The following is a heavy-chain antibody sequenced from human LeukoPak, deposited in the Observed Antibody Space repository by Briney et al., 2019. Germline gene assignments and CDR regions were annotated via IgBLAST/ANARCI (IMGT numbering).Heavy chain of an antibody. CDR1: GFTVSSNY. CDR2: IYSGGST. J-gene: IGHJ5*02. CDR3: AKGQGHNWFDP. Sequence: GGSLRLSCAASGFTVSSNYMSWVRQAPGKGLEWVSVIYSGGSTYYADPVKGRFTISRDNSKNTLYLQMNSLRAEDTAVYYCAKGQGHNWFDPWGQGTLVTVSS. V-gene: IGHV3-53*01.